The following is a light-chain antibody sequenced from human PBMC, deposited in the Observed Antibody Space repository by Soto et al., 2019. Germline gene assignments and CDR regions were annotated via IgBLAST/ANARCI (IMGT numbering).Light chain of an antibody. Sequence: EIVMTQSPATLSVSPGERATLSCRASQSVGGNLAWYQQRPGRAPRLLIYDASTRATDIPARFSGSGSGTEFILTISSLQSEDFALYYCQQYNNWPLYTFGQGTKLEIK. CDR3: QQYNNWPLYT. V-gene: IGKV3-15*01. CDR1: QSVGGN. CDR2: DAS. J-gene: IGKJ2*01.